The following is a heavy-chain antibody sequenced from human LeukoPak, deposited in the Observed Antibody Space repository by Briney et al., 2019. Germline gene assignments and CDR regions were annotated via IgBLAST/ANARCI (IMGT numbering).Heavy chain of an antibody. CDR1: GFTFSSYW. D-gene: IGHD5-24*01. CDR2: IKQDGSEK. J-gene: IGHJ3*02. CDR3: ARGGVEMATIPGAFDI. Sequence: GGSLRLSCAASGFTFSSYWMSWVRQAPGKGLEWVANIKQDGSEKYYVDSVKGRFTISRDNAKNSLYLQMNSLRAEDTAVYYCARGGVEMATIPGAFDIWGQGTMVTVSS. V-gene: IGHV3-7*01.